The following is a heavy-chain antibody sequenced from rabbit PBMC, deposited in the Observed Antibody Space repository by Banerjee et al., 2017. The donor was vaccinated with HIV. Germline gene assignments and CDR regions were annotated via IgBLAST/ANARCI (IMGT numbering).Heavy chain of an antibody. J-gene: IGHJ2*01. CDR1: GFSFRSGYW. CDR2: IGIGSGTT. Sequence: QEQLEESGGDLVKPEGSLTLTCTASGFSFRSGYWMLWVRQAPGKGLEWIGCIGIGSGTTYYASWAKGRFTITKASSTTVTLQMTSLTAADTATYFCARGGVGSTGYTYAFDPWGQGTLVTVS. CDR3: ARGGVGSTGYTYAFDP. D-gene: IGHD1-1*01. V-gene: IGHV1S45*01.